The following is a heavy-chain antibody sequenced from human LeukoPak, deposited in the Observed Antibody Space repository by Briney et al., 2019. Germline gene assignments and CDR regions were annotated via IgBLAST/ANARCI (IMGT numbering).Heavy chain of an antibody. D-gene: IGHD3-10*01. CDR2: LYISGSI. V-gene: IGHV4-61*09. Sequence: PSETLSLTCTVSGGSISSGSYDWYWIRQPAGKGLEWIGQLYISGSISYNTSLKSRVTISVDTSKNQLSLKLTSVTAADTAVYYCTKGRGIWGQGTLVTVSS. CDR1: GGSISSGSYD. J-gene: IGHJ4*02. CDR3: TKGRGI.